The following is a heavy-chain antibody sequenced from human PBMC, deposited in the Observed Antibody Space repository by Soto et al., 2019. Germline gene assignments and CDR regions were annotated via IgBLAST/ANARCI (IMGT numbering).Heavy chain of an antibody. J-gene: IGHJ4*02. CDR2: INPSGGST. CDR1: GYTFTSYY. D-gene: IGHD3-10*01. Sequence: ASVKVSCKASGYTFTSYYMHWVRQAPGQELEWMGIINPSGGSTSYAQKFQGRVTMTRDTSTSTVYMELSSLRSEDTPVSYCASDYGSGEAIGYWGQATLVSVSS. CDR3: ASDYGSGEAIGY. V-gene: IGHV1-46*01.